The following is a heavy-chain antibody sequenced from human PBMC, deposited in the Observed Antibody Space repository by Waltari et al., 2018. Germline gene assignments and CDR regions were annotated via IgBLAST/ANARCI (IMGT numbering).Heavy chain of an antibody. D-gene: IGHD2-2*01. J-gene: IGHJ4*02. CDR3: ARPDERCSSTSCYYY. CDR2: IYHSGST. V-gene: IGHV4-38-2*02. CDR1: GYSISSGYY. Sequence: QVQLQESGPGLVKPSETLSLTCTVSGYSISSGYYWGWIRQPPGKGLEWIGSIYHSGSTYDNPSLKSRVTISVDTSKNQFSLKLSSVTAADTAVYYCARPDERCSSTSCYYYWGQGTLVTVSS.